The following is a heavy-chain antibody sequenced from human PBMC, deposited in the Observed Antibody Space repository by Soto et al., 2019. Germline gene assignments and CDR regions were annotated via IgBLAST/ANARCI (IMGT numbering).Heavy chain of an antibody. J-gene: IGHJ3*02. D-gene: IGHD3-22*01. CDR1: GYTFTSYG. CDR2: ISAYKGDT. Sequence: QVQLVQSGAEVKKPGASEKFSCKASGYTFTSYGLSWVRQAPGPGLDWMGWISAYKGDTNYPDKFQGRVTMNTDTPTSTAYMEVRSLRSDDPAVYYCARDRGYYDSSRYLGRALDIWGQGTMVTVSS. V-gene: IGHV1-18*01. CDR3: ARDRGYYDSSRYLGRALDI.